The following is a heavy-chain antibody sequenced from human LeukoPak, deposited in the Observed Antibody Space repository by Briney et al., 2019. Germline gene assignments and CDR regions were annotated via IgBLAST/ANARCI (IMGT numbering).Heavy chain of an antibody. J-gene: IGHJ6*04. CDR3: ARESLERIWSGYYPRLDV. Sequence: SETLSLTCTVSGGSISSSGYYWGWIRQPPGKGLEWIGSIYYSGSTNYNPSLKSRVTISVDTSKNQFSLKLSSVTAADTAVYYCARESLERIWSGYYPRLDVWGKGTTVTVSS. CDR2: IYYSGST. D-gene: IGHD3-3*01. V-gene: IGHV4-39*07. CDR1: GGSISSSGYY.